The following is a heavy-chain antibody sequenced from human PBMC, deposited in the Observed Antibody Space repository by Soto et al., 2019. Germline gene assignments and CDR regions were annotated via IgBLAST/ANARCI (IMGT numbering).Heavy chain of an antibody. V-gene: IGHV5-10-1*01. J-gene: IGHJ5*02. CDR2: IDPSDSYT. D-gene: IGHD4-17*01. CDR3: ARHPRMTTVTIPWFVP. CDR1: GYSFTSYW. Sequence: EVQLVQSGAEVKKPGESLRISCKGSGYSFTSYWISWVRQMPGKGLEWMGRIDPSDSYTNYSPSFQGHVTISADKSISTAYLQWSSLKASDTAMYYCARHPRMTTVTIPWFVPWGQGTLVTVSS.